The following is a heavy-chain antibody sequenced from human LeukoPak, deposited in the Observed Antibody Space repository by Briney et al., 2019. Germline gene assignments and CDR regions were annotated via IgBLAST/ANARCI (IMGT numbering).Heavy chain of an antibody. D-gene: IGHD1-14*01. Sequence: SQTLSLTFTVSGDSINNGGLSWNWIRQSAGKRLEWIGRISGSGSTSYNPSLKSRVTISTDASKSQFSLKMTSVTAADTALYYCARGWPVTGLDFWGQGTLVTVSS. CDR1: GDSINNGGLS. CDR3: ARGWPVTGLDF. V-gene: IGHV4-61*02. J-gene: IGHJ4*02. CDR2: ISGSGST.